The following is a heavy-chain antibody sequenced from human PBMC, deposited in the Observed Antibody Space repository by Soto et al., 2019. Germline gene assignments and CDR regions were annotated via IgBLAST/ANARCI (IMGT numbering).Heavy chain of an antibody. Sequence: LSLTCTVSGGSISSGDYYWSWIRQPPGKGLEWIGYIYYSGSTYYNPSLKSRVTISVDTSKNQFSLKLSSVTAADTAVYYCARVHYDILTGYYIDYWGQGTLVTV. CDR2: IYYSGST. D-gene: IGHD3-9*01. CDR1: GGSISSGDYY. CDR3: ARVHYDILTGYYIDY. V-gene: IGHV4-30-4*01. J-gene: IGHJ4*02.